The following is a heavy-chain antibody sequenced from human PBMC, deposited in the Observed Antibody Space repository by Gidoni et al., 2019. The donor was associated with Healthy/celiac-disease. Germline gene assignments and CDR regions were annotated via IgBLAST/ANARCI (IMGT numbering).Heavy chain of an antibody. Sequence: QVQLVESGGGVVQPGRSLRLSCSASGFPFSSYGMNWVRQAPGKGLEWVAVISYDGSNKYYADSVKGRFTISRDNSKNTLYLQMNSLRAEDTAVYYCAKDGPYSSSSGFKDYWGQGTLVTVSS. J-gene: IGHJ4*02. CDR2: ISYDGSNK. CDR1: GFPFSSYG. D-gene: IGHD6-6*01. V-gene: IGHV3-30*18. CDR3: AKDGPYSSSSGFKDY.